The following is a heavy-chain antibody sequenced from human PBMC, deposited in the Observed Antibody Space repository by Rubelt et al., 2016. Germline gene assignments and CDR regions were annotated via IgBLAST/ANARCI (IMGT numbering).Heavy chain of an antibody. Sequence: EVQLVQSGAEVKKPGESLKISCKGSGYSFTSHWIGWVRQMPGKGLEWMVVIYPGDSDTRYSPSFQGQVTNSAGKSISTAYLQGSSLKASDTAMYYCARIVGAFYYFDYWGQGTLVTVSS. CDR1: GYSFTSHW. CDR3: ARIVGAFYYFDY. J-gene: IGHJ4*02. D-gene: IGHD1-26*01. V-gene: IGHV5-51*01. CDR2: IYPGDSDT.